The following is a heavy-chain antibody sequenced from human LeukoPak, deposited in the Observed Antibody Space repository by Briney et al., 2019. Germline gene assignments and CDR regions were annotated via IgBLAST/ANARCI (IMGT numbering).Heavy chain of an antibody. D-gene: IGHD3-3*01. J-gene: IGHJ5*02. CDR1: GGSISSSSYY. CDR3: ARPQGYDFWSGYWDHGHNWFDP. V-gene: IGHV4-39*07. Sequence: SETLSLTCTVSGGSISSSSYYWGWSRQPPGKGLEWIGSIYHSGSTYYNPSLKSRVTISVDTSKNQFSLKLSSVTAADTAVYYCARPQGYDFWSGYWDHGHNWFDPWGQGTLVTVSS. CDR2: IYHSGST.